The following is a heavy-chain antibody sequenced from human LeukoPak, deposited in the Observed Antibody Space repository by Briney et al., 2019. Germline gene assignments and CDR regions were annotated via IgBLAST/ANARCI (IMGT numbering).Heavy chain of an antibody. Sequence: GGSLRLSCAASGFTFNSYAMNWVRQAPGKGLEWISAISASGASTFYADSVKGRFTISRDNAKNTVSLQLNSLRAEDTAIYYCAKTYRDYFDYWGRGTLVTVSS. D-gene: IGHD5-18*01. CDR3: AKTYRDYFDY. J-gene: IGHJ4*02. CDR2: ISASGAST. V-gene: IGHV3-23*01. CDR1: GFTFNSYA.